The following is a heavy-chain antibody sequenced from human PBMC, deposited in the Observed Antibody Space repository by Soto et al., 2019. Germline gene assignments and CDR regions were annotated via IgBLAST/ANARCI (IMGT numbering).Heavy chain of an antibody. CDR2: INHGGST. V-gene: IGHV4-34*01. D-gene: IGHD3-16*01. J-gene: IGHJ5*02. CDR3: ARAPPGDAYRWFDP. CDR1: GGSFSGYY. Sequence: QVQLQQWGAGLLKPSETLSLTCAVYGGSFSGYYWSWIRQPPGKGLEWIGKINHGGSTNYNPSLTSRVTISLDTSKSQFSLELSSVTAADTAVYYCARAPPGDAYRWFDPWGQGTLVTVSS.